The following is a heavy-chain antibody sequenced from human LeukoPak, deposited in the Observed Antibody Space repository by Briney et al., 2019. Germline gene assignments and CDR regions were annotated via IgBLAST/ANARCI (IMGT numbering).Heavy chain of an antibody. V-gene: IGHV4-4*02. J-gene: IGHJ4*02. Sequence: SGTLSLTCAVSGGSISSSNWWSWARQPPGKGLEWSGEIYHSGSTNYNPSLKSRVTISVDKSKNQFSLKLSSVTAADTAVYYCARGSITMVRGVIIPKFDYWGQGTLVTVSS. CDR3: ARGSITMVRGVIIPKFDY. CDR2: IYHSGST. D-gene: IGHD3-10*01. CDR1: GGSISSSNW.